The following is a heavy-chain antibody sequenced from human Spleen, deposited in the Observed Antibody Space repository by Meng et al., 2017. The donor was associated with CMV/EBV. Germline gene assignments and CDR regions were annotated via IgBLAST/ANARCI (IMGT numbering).Heavy chain of an antibody. D-gene: IGHD6-6*01. CDR2: INHSGST. CDR3: ARDSKYSSSSADYYYYGMDV. CDR1: GGSFSGYY. Sequence: SETLSLTCAVYGGSFSGYYWSWIRQPPGKGLEWIGEINHSGSTNYNPSLKSRVTISVDTSKNQFSLKLSSVTAADTAVYYCARDSKYSSSSADYYYYGMDVWGQGTTVTVSS. J-gene: IGHJ6*02. V-gene: IGHV4-34*01.